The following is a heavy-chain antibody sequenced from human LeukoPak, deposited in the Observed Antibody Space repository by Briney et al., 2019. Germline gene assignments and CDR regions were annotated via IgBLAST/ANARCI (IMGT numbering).Heavy chain of an antibody. CDR3: ARLAPGIAAAGTWFDP. J-gene: IGHJ5*02. CDR2: IYYSGST. V-gene: IGHV4-59*08. D-gene: IGHD6-13*01. Sequence: PSETLSLTCTVAGGSISSYYWSWIRQPPGKGLGWIGYIYYSGSTNYNPSLKSRVTISVDTSKNQFSLKLSSVTAADTAVYYCARLAPGIAAAGTWFDPWGQGTLVTVSS. CDR1: GGSISSYY.